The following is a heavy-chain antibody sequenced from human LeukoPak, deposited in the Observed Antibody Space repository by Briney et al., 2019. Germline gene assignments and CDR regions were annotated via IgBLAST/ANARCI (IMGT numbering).Heavy chain of an antibody. Sequence: SETLSLTCTVSGGSISSYYCSWIRQPPGKGLEWIGYIYDSGSTNYNPSLKSRVTITVDTSKNQFSLKLSSVTAAETAVYYWARGGSGYDSFYYYGMDVWGQGTTVTVS. CDR3: ARGGSGYDSFYYYGMDV. J-gene: IGHJ6*02. CDR2: IYDSGST. CDR1: GGSISSYY. V-gene: IGHV4-59*01. D-gene: IGHD5-12*01.